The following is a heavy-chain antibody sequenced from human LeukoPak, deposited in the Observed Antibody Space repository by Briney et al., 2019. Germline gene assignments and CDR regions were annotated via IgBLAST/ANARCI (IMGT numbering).Heavy chain of an antibody. D-gene: IGHD1-1*01. CDR2: ISGSGTTI. J-gene: IGHJ5*01. V-gene: IGHV3-48*02. CDR1: GFSFGSYS. CDR3: AREPTTNCFDS. Sequence: GGSLRLSCAASGFSFGSYSMNWVRLAPGKGLEWVSYISGSGTTIYYADSVRGRFTISRDNAKNSLILQMNSLRDEDTAVYYCAREPTTNCFDSWGQGTLVTVSS.